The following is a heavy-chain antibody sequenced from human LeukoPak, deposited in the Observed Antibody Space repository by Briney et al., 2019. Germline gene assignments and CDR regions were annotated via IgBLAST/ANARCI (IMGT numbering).Heavy chain of an antibody. CDR3: ARDXIWWYQPXYYYXXGXXV. V-gene: IGHV3-21*01. CDR1: GFTFSSYS. CDR2: ISSSSSYI. J-gene: IGHJ6*02. Sequence: GGSLRLSCAASGFTFSSYSMNWVRQAPGKGLEWVSSISSSSSYIYYADSVKGRFTISRDNAKNSLYLQMNSLRAEDTAVYYCARDXIWWYQPXYYYXXGXXVWGQG. D-gene: IGHD2-15*01.